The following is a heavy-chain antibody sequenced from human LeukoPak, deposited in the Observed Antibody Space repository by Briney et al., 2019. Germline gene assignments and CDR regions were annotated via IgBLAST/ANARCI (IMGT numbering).Heavy chain of an antibody. J-gene: IGHJ3*02. Sequence: SETLSLTCTVSGGSISSYYWSWIRQPPGKGLEWIGYIYYSGSTNYNPSLKSRVTISVDTSKNQLSLKLSSVTAADTAVYYCASQTDTAMAAYAFDIWGQGTMVTVSS. CDR2: IYYSGST. V-gene: IGHV4-59*08. D-gene: IGHD5-18*01. CDR1: GGSISSYY. CDR3: ASQTDTAMAAYAFDI.